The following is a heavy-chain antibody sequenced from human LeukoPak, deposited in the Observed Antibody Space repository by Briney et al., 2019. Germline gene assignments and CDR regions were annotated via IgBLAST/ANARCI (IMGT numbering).Heavy chain of an antibody. J-gene: IGHJ4*02. CDR1: GFTFSSYW. CDR3: ITLFGGSLDY. Sequence: GGSLRLSCAASGFTFSSYWMYWVRQAPGKGPVWVSRIKNDGSSTSYADSVKGRFTISRDNAKNTLYLQMNSLRAEDTAVYYCITLFGGSLDYWGQGTLVTVSS. CDR2: IKNDGSST. D-gene: IGHD2-15*01. V-gene: IGHV3-74*01.